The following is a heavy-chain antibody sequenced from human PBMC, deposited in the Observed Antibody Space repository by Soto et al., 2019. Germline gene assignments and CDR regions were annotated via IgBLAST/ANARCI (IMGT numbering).Heavy chain of an antibody. J-gene: IGHJ4*02. D-gene: IGHD2-21*02. V-gene: IGHV1-46*01. CDR2: VNPSGGHT. Sequence: QVQLMQSGAEVKKPGASVKVSCKASGDTFTEYYIHWVRQAPGQGLEWMGTVNPSGGHTTYSQDFLGRVTMARDRATSTLYMELTSLTSEDTAVYYCARGGHVVVVTAALDYWGQGTLVTVSS. CDR3: ARGGHVVVVTAALDY. CDR1: GDTFTEYY.